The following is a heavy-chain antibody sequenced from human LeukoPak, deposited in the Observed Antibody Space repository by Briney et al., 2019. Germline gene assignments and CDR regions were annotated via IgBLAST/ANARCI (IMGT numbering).Heavy chain of an antibody. CDR1: GFTFSSYG. D-gene: IGHD2-8*01. CDR2: ISYDGSNK. Sequence: GGSLRLSCAASGFTFSSYGMHWVRQAPGKGLEWVAVISYDGSNKYYADSVKGRFTTSRDNSKNTLYLQMNSLRAEDTAVYYCAKERGGYYDSWGQGTLVTVSS. CDR3: AKERGGYYDS. J-gene: IGHJ5*01. V-gene: IGHV3-30*18.